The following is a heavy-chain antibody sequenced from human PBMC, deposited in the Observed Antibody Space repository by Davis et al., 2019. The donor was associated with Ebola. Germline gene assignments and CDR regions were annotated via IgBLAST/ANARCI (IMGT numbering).Heavy chain of an antibody. Sequence: PGGSLRLSCAASGFTFSRYWMHWVRQAPGKGLVYVSRISSDGGITSYADSVKGRFTISRDNAKSTLYLQMNSLTAEDTAVYYCTARGHDDGDPPLDSWGQGTLVTVSS. CDR2: ISSDGGIT. D-gene: IGHD4-17*01. J-gene: IGHJ5*01. CDR1: GFTFSRYW. V-gene: IGHV3-74*01. CDR3: TARGHDDGDPPLDS.